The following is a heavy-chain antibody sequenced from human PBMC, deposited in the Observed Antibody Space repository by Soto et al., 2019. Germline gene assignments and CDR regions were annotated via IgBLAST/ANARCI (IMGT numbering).Heavy chain of an antibody. CDR1: GGTFSSYA. Sequence: ASVKVSCKASGGTFSSYAISWVRQAPGQGLEWMGGIIPIFGTANYAQKFQGRVTITADESTSTAYMELSSLRSEDTAVYYCARIQWLVYGSWLDSWGQGTLVTGSS. CDR2: IIPIFGTA. D-gene: IGHD6-19*01. J-gene: IGHJ5*01. CDR3: ARIQWLVYGSWLDS. V-gene: IGHV1-69*13.